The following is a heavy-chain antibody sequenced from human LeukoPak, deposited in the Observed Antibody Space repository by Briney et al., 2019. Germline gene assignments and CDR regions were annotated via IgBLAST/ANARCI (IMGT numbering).Heavy chain of an antibody. CDR2: TSSDLNVK. D-gene: IGHD3-10*01. CDR3: AREGYYGSGSPPSLYFDY. J-gene: IGHJ4*02. Sequence: GGSLGLSCAASGFTFRNYVIHWVRQAPGKGLEWVAVTSSDLNVKLYADSVKGRFTISRDNSRSTLYLQTNSLRPEDTAIYYCAREGYYGSGSPPSLYFDYWGQGTLVTVSS. CDR1: GFTFRNYV. V-gene: IGHV3-30-3*01.